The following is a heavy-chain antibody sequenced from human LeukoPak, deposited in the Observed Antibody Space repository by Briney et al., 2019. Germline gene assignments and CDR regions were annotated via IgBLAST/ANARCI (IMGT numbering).Heavy chain of an antibody. CDR1: GGSVSSGSYY. Sequence: SETLSLTCTVSGGSVSSGSYYWSWIRQPPGKGLEWIGYIYYSGSTNYNPSLKSRVTISVDTSKNQFSLKLSSVTAADTAVYYCARATRAWFDPWGQGTLVTVSS. CDR3: ARATRAWFDP. CDR2: IYYSGST. J-gene: IGHJ5*02. V-gene: IGHV4-61*01.